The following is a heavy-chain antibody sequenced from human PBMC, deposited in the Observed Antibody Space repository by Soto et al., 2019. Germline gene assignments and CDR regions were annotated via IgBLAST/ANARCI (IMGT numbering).Heavy chain of an antibody. CDR2: IYLGDSDT. CDR3: ARPSGAYYRRFDY. V-gene: IGHV5-51*01. Sequence: PGESLKISCKVSGSSFSGYWIGWVRQMPGKGLEWMGIIYLGDSDTRYSPSFQGQVTISADKSINTAYLQWSSLKPSDTAMYYCARPSGAYYRRFDYWGLGTLVTVSS. D-gene: IGHD3-10*01. J-gene: IGHJ4*02. CDR1: GSSFSGYW.